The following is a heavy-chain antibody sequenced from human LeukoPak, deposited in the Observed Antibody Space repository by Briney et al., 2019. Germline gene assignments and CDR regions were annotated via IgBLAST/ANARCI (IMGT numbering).Heavy chain of an antibody. Sequence: ASVKVPCKASGGTFSSYAISWVRQAPGQGLEWMGWISAYNGNTNYAQKLQGRVTMTTDTSTSTAYMELRSLRSDDTAVYYCARESYCSSTSCYSDYYYYGMDVWGQGTTVTVSS. D-gene: IGHD2-2*01. CDR1: GGTFSSYA. V-gene: IGHV1-18*01. CDR2: ISAYNGNT. CDR3: ARESYCSSTSCYSDYYYYGMDV. J-gene: IGHJ6*02.